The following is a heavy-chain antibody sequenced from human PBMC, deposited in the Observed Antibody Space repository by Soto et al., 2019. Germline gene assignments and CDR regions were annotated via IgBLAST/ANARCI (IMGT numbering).Heavy chain of an antibody. Sequence: QVQLVESGGGVVQPGRSLRLSCAASGFTFSSYGMHWVRQAPGKGLEWVAVIWYDGSNKYYADSVKGRFTISRDNSKNTLYLQMNSLRAEDTAVYYCARDISGGQWLAFDYWGQGTLVTVSS. V-gene: IGHV3-33*01. J-gene: IGHJ4*02. CDR1: GFTFSSYG. CDR3: ARDISGGQWLAFDY. D-gene: IGHD6-19*01. CDR2: IWYDGSNK.